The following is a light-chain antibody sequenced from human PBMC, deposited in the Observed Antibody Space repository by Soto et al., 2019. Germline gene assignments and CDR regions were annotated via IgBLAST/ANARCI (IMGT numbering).Light chain of an antibody. V-gene: IGKV1-6*01. CDR2: AIS. Sequence: IQMTQTPSSLSASVGDRVTITCRASQGVGNDLGWYQQRPGRAPRVLIYAISTLQFGVPSRFSGSVSGADFTLTISSLQPEDSATYYCLQDHDYPHSFGQGTKVEIK. CDR3: LQDHDYPHS. J-gene: IGKJ1*01. CDR1: QGVGND.